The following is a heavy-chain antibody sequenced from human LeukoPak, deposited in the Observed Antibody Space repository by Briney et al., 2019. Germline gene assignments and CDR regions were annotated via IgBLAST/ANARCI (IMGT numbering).Heavy chain of an antibody. J-gene: IGHJ4*02. CDR2: IYHSGST. Sequence: SETLSLTCAVSGYSISSGYYWGWIRQPPGKGLEWIASIYHSGSTYYNPSLKSRVTISVDTSMNQFSLKLSSVTAADTAVYYCARSPERWLQLLIDYWGQGTLVTVSS. CDR3: ARSPERWLQLLIDY. D-gene: IGHD5-24*01. V-gene: IGHV4-38-2*01. CDR1: GYSISSGYY.